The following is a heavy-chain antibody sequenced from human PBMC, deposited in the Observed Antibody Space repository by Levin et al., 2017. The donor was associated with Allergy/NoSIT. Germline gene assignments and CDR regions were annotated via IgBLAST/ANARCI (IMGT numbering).Heavy chain of an antibody. CDR2: VGTRNGDR. J-gene: IGHJ4*02. CDR1: GFNFINFG. D-gene: IGHD2-21*01. Sequence: AASVKVSCKASGFNFINFGCNWVRQAPGQGLEWMGWVGTRNGDRRYAQKFQDRVTMPTDTSTGTAYLQVRSLRPDDTAVYFCARLWRGGDYWGQGTLVTVSS. CDR3: ARLWRGGDY. V-gene: IGHV1-18*01.